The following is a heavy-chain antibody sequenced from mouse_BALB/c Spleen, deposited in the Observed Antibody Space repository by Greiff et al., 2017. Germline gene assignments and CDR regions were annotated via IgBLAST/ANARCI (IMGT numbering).Heavy chain of an antibody. Sequence: EVHLVESGGGLVQPGGSRKLSCAASGFTFSSFGMHWVRQAPEKGLEWVAYISSGSSTIYYADTVKGRFTISRDNPKNTLFLQMTSLRSEDTAMYYCARSDYYGSSYGAWFAYWGQGTLVTVSA. V-gene: IGHV5-17*02. CDR3: ARSDYYGSSYGAWFAY. J-gene: IGHJ3*01. CDR1: GFTFSSFG. CDR2: ISSGSSTI. D-gene: IGHD1-1*01.